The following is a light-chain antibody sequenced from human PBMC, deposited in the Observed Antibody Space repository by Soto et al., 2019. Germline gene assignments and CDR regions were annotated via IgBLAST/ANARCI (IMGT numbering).Light chain of an antibody. CDR2: GAS. Sequence: EIVLTQSPGTLALSPGERATLSCRASQSIYNNYLAWYQQKPGQAPRLLIYGASSRATGIPDRFSGSGSGTDFTLTISRLEPEDFAVYYCHRYDNSPRTFGQGTMVEIK. CDR1: QSIYNNY. CDR3: HRYDNSPRT. J-gene: IGKJ1*01. V-gene: IGKV3-20*01.